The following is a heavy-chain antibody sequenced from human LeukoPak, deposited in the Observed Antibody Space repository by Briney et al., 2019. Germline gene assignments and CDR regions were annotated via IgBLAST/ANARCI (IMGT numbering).Heavy chain of an antibody. CDR1: GFTFSSYG. Sequence: GGSLRLSCAASGFTFSSYGMHWVRQAPGKGLEWVAVISYDGSNKYYADSVKGRFTISRDNAKNSLYLQMNSLRAEDTAVYYCARGRLEWLSLDYWGQGTLVTVSS. CDR2: ISYDGSNK. CDR3: ARGRLEWLSLDY. J-gene: IGHJ4*02. D-gene: IGHD3-3*01. V-gene: IGHV3-30*03.